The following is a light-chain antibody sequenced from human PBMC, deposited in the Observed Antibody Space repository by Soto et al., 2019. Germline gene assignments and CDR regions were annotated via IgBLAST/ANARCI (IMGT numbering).Light chain of an antibody. Sequence: DIQMTQSPSAMSASVGDRVTITCRASQDITNYLVWFQQKPGKVPQRLIYEASTLHTGVPSRFSGGGSGTQFTRTISSLQPEDFATYYCLQNSDFPWTFGQGTKVEIK. CDR2: EAS. CDR3: LQNSDFPWT. V-gene: IGKV1-17*03. CDR1: QDITNY. J-gene: IGKJ1*01.